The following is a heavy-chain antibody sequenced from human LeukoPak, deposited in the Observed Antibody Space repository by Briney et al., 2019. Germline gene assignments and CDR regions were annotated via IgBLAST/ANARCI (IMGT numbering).Heavy chain of an antibody. V-gene: IGHV3-53*01. J-gene: IGHJ4*02. D-gene: IGHD1-14*01. Sequence: GGSLRLSCAASGFTFITNDMTWVRQAPGKGLEWVSVLYSDGNTKYADSVQGRFTISRDNSKNTLYLEMNSLSPDDTAVYYCARGVEPLAANTLAYWGQGSLVTVSS. CDR2: LYSDGNT. CDR1: GFTFITND. CDR3: ARGVEPLAANTLAY.